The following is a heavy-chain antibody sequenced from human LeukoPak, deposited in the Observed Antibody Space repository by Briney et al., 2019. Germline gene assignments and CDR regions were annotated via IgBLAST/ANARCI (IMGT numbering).Heavy chain of an antibody. Sequence: SETLSLTCTVSGGSISGYYWTWIRQPPGKGLEWIGYIYYSGSTTYNPSLKSRVTISADTSKNQFSLKLSSVTAADTAVYYCARRVGISDCFDYWGQGTLVTVSS. V-gene: IGHV4-59*01. CDR2: IYYSGST. CDR3: ARRVGISDCFDY. CDR1: GGSISGYY. J-gene: IGHJ4*02. D-gene: IGHD2-21*02.